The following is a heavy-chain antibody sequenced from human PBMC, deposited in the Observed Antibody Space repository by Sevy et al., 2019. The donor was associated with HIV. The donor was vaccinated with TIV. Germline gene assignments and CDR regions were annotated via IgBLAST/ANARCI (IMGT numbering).Heavy chain of an antibody. CDR3: ARGSSYYDSSGYLFDY. Sequence: GGSLRLSCAASGFTFSDYYMSWIRQAPGKGLEWVSYISSSGSTIYYAASVKGRFTISRDNAKNSLYLQMNSLRAEDTAVYYCARGSSYYDSSGYLFDYWGQGTLVTVSS. D-gene: IGHD3-22*01. J-gene: IGHJ4*02. CDR2: ISSSGSTI. CDR1: GFTFSDYY. V-gene: IGHV3-11*01.